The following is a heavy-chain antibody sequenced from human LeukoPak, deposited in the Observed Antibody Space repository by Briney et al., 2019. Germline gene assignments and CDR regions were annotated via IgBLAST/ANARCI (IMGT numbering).Heavy chain of an antibody. CDR3: AREVGRFLEWLPTYYFDY. CDR2: ISSSSSYI. V-gene: IGHV3-21*01. D-gene: IGHD3-3*01. CDR1: GVTFSSYS. J-gene: IGHJ4*02. Sequence: GGSLRLSCAASGVTFSSYSMNWVRQAPGKGLEWVSSISSSSSYIYYADSVKGRFTISRDNAKNSLYLQMNSLRAEDTAVYYCAREVGRFLEWLPTYYFDYWGQGTLVTVSS.